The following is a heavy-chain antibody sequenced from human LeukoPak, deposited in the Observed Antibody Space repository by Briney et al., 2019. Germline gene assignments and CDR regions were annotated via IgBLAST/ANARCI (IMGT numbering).Heavy chain of an antibody. D-gene: IGHD3-9*01. CDR2: IYYSGST. CDR1: GGSISSSSYY. J-gene: IGHJ4*02. Sequence: PSETLSLTCTVSGGSISSSSYYWGWIRQPPGKGLEWIGSIYYSGSTYYNPSLKSRVTISVDTSKNQFSLKLSSVTAADTAVYYCARAPDRYFDWLPTPMDCWGQGTLVTVSS. CDR3: ARAPDRYFDWLPTPMDC. V-gene: IGHV4-39*07.